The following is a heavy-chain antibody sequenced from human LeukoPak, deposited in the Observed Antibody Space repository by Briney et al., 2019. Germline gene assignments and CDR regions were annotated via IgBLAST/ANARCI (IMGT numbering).Heavy chain of an antibody. D-gene: IGHD3-22*01. V-gene: IGHV1-2*06. CDR3: ARRRSYYDSSGYTFDI. Sequence: ASVKVSCKASGYTFTGYYMHWVRQAPGQGLEWMGRINPNSGGTNYAQKFQGRVTMTRDTSISTAYMELSRLRSDDTAVYYCARRRSYYDSSGYTFDIWGQGTMVTVSS. CDR2: INPNSGGT. CDR1: GYTFTGYY. J-gene: IGHJ3*02.